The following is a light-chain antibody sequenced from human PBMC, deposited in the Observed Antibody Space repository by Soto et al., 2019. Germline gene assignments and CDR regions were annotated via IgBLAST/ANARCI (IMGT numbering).Light chain of an antibody. Sequence: DIQVTQAPSSLSASVGDRVTITGRPSQIIRNDLGWYQQKPGKDPKRLIYAASTLQNGVPSRFSGSGSGTDFTLTISSLQPEDFANYYCQHHNSYLALTFGGGTKVEIK. CDR1: QIIRND. J-gene: IGKJ4*01. CDR2: AAS. CDR3: QHHNSYLALT. V-gene: IGKV1-17*01.